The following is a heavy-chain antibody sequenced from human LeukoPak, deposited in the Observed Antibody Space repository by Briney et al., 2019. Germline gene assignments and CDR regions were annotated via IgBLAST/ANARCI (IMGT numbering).Heavy chain of an antibody. CDR1: GYTFTSYY. Sequence: ASVKLSCKASGYTFTSYYMHRVRQAPGQGLEWKGIINPSGGSTSYAQKVQGRVTMTRDTSTSTVYMELSSLRSEDTAVYYCASEKRPANKSYYYYGMDVWGQGTTVTVSS. J-gene: IGHJ6*02. D-gene: IGHD2-2*01. CDR2: INPSGGST. CDR3: ASEKRPANKSYYYYGMDV. V-gene: IGHV1-46*01.